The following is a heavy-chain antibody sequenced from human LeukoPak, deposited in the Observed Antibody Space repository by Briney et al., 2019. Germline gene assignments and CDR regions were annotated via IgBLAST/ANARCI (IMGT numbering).Heavy chain of an antibody. Sequence: GGSLRLSCAASRFTFSTYSMNWVRQAPGKRLEWVSSISSSGSYIYSTDSLKGRFTISRDNAKNSLYLQMNSLRAEDTAVYYCARALTVAGTDWYFDLWGRGTLVTVSS. CDR3: ARALTVAGTDWYFDL. J-gene: IGHJ2*01. D-gene: IGHD6-19*01. CDR1: RFTFSTYS. V-gene: IGHV3-21*01. CDR2: ISSSGSYI.